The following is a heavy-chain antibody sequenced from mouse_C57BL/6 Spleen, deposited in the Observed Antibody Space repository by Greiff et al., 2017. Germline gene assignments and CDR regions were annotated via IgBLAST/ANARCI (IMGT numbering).Heavy chain of an antibody. Sequence: QVQLQQPGAELVRPGSSVKLSCKASGYTFTSYWMDWVKQRPGQGLEWIGNIYPSDSETHYNQKFKDKATLTVDKSSSTAYMQLSSLTSEDSAVXFCARGTTVVATCDDWGQGTTLTVSS. J-gene: IGHJ2*01. CDR3: ARGTTVVATCDD. CDR1: GYTFTSYW. CDR2: IYPSDSET. D-gene: IGHD1-1*01. V-gene: IGHV1-61*01.